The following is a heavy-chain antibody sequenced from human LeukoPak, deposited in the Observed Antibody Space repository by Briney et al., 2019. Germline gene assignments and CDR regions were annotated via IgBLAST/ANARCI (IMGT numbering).Heavy chain of an antibody. D-gene: IGHD2-2*01. J-gene: IGHJ6*02. V-gene: IGHV4-59*01. CDR2: IYYSGST. CDR3: ARDRGIVIEPAVYGMDV. CDR1: GGSISSYY. Sequence: SETLSLTCTVSGGSISSYYWSWIRQPPGKGLEWIGYIYYSGSTNYNPPLKSRVTISVDTSKNQFSLKLSSVTAADTAVYYCARDRGIVIEPAVYGMDVWGQGTTVTVSS.